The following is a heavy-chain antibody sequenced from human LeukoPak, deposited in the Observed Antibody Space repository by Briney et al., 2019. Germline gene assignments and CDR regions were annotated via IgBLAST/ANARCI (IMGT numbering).Heavy chain of an antibody. CDR2: IDPRDSYT. J-gene: IGHJ5*02. D-gene: IGHD2-15*01. CDR1: GYSFTSYW. V-gene: IGHV5-10-1*01. Sequence: GESLKISCKGSGYSFTSYWISWVRQMPGKGLGWVGGIDPRDSYTNYSPSFQGHVTISADKSISTAYLQWSSLKASDTAMYYCARHIVVVAAGLNWFDPWGQGTLVTVSS. CDR3: ARHIVVVAAGLNWFDP.